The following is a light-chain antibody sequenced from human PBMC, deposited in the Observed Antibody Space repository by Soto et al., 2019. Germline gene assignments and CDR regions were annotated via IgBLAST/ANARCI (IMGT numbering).Light chain of an antibody. CDR2: AAS. CDR1: QSISSY. Sequence: DIRMTQSPSSLSASVGDRVTITCRASQSISSYLNWYQQKPGKVPNLLIYAASSLQSGVPSRFSGSGSGTDFTLTISSLQPEDFATYYCQQSYGTPFTFGPGTRVEI. CDR3: QQSYGTPFT. J-gene: IGKJ3*01. V-gene: IGKV1-39*01.